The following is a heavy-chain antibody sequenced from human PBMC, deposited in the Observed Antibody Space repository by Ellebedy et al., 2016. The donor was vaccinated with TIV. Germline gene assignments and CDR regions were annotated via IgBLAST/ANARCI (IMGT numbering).Heavy chain of an antibody. Sequence: GESLKISCAASGFTFSSYDMHWVRQAPGKGLEWVSLIGTVHDTYYAASVKGRFTISRENARSSLYLQMTPLRAEDTAVYYCAAAGRPYDYNSMDVWGQGTTVTVSS. CDR2: IGTVHDT. CDR1: GFTFSSYD. V-gene: IGHV3-13*01. J-gene: IGHJ6*02. D-gene: IGHD3-10*01. CDR3: AAAGRPYDYNSMDV.